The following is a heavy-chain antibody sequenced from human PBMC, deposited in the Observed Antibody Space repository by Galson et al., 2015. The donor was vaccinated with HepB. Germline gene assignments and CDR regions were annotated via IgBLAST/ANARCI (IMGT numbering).Heavy chain of an antibody. Sequence: SLRLSCAASGFTVSNTYMNWVRQAPGKGLEWVSGIYSGGATYYADSVKGRFTISRDNSKNTLYLHVNNLRAEDTAVYYCASPFCTGGSCYPLWYWGQGTLVTVSS. J-gene: IGHJ4*02. D-gene: IGHD2-15*01. CDR3: ASPFCTGGSCYPLWY. V-gene: IGHV3-53*01. CDR1: GFTVSNTY. CDR2: IYSGGAT.